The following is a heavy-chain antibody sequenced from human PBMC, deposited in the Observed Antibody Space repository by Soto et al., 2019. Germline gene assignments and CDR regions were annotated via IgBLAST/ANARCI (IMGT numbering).Heavy chain of an antibody. J-gene: IGHJ3*02. D-gene: IGHD3-9*01. CDR1: CFSLSDYR. V-gene: IGHV3-74*03. CDR3: ARDPDILTGYIPPSAFDI. Sequence: GALRLSCSASCFSLSDYRMPWVRQVPRKGLLWVSRISVGGRYTTYADSVKGRFTISRDNAKNSLYLQMNSLRAEDTAVYYCARDPDILTGYIPPSAFDIWGQGTMVTVSS. CDR2: ISVGGRYT.